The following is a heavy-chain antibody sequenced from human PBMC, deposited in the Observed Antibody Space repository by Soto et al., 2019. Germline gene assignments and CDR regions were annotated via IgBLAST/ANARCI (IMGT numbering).Heavy chain of an antibody. CDR3: ARYNKLRYFDWLPNYYYYGRDV. J-gene: IGHJ6*02. CDR1: VGTFSSYA. Sequence: SVKVSCKASVGTFSSYAISWVRQAPGQGLEWMGGIIPIFGTANYAQKFQGRVTITADKSTSTAYMELSSLRSEDTAVYYCARYNKLRYFDWLPNYYYYGRDVWGQGTTVTVSS. D-gene: IGHD3-9*01. V-gene: IGHV1-69*06. CDR2: IIPIFGTA.